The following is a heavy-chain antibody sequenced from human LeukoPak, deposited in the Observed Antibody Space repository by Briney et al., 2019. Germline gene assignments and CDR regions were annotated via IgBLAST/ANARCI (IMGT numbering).Heavy chain of an antibody. CDR3: ASFSDV. D-gene: IGHD3-3*01. CDR2: ISKSGSTI. V-gene: IGHV3-48*03. CDR1: GLTLRSYE. J-gene: IGHJ6*02. Sequence: GGTLRLSCAASGLTLRSYEMNWVRQAPGKGLEWVSYISKSGSTIYYADSVKGRFTISRDNARNSLSLQMNSLRAEGTAVYYCASFSDVWGQGTTVTVSS.